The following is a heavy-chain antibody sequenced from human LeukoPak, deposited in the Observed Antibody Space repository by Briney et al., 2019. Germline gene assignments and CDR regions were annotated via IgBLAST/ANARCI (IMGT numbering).Heavy chain of an antibody. J-gene: IGHJ4*02. CDR3: ARAATAGDLRLDY. CDR2: INPNSGGR. Sequence: ASVKVSCKASGYTFTDYYMHWVRQAPGQGLEGMGWINPNSGGRVYAQEFRDRVTMTRDMSISTAYMELSSLRSDDTAVYYCARAATAGDLRLDYWGQGILVIVSS. CDR1: GYTFTDYY. D-gene: IGHD6-13*01. V-gene: IGHV1-2*02.